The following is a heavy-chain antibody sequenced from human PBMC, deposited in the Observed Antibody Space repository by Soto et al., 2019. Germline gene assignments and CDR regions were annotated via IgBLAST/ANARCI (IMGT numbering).Heavy chain of an antibody. V-gene: IGHV3-33*01. CDR1: GFTFSNYA. J-gene: IGHJ5*02. Sequence: QVQLVESGGGVVHPGRSLSLSCAASGFTFSNYAIHWVRQAPGKGLEWVSVIWSDGRNKYYTDSVKGRFTISRDNSKNRVNLKINSLRAEDTAVYYGARDQTWSYPYNWFDPWGQGTLVTVSS. CDR2: IWSDGRNK. CDR3: ARDQTWSYPYNWFDP. D-gene: IGHD1-26*01.